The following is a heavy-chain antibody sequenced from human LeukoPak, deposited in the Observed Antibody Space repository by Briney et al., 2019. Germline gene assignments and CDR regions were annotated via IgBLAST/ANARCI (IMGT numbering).Heavy chain of an antibody. V-gene: IGHV4-38-2*01. CDR3: ARVSTVVTGVDY. CDR1: GFTFSTFAM. J-gene: IGHJ4*02. Sequence: PGGSLRLSCAASGFTFSTFAMIWVRQPPGKGLEWIGSIYHSGSTYYNPSLKSRVTISVDTSKNQFSLKLSSVTAADTAVYYCARVSTVVTGVDYWGQGTLVTVSS. D-gene: IGHD4-23*01. CDR2: IYHSGST.